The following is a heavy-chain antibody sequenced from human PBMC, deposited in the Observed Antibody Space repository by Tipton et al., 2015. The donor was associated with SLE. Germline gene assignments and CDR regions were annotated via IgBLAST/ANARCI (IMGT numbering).Heavy chain of an antibody. V-gene: IGHV4-59*01. CDR3: ARHQLISNVGHHGMDV. CDR1: GGSISSYY. D-gene: IGHD1-1*01. CDR2: ISHRGKT. Sequence: TLSLTCTVSGGSISSYYWSWVRQPPGKGLEWIGYISHRGKTNYNSSLETRVTISMDTLKLTSVTAADTAVYYCARHQLISNVGHHGMDVWGQGTTVTVS. J-gene: IGHJ6*02.